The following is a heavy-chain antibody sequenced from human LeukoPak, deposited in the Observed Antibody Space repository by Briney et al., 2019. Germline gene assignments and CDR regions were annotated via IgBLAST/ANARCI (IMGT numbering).Heavy chain of an antibody. CDR1: GYSFTSYW. D-gene: IGHD3-10*01. V-gene: IGHV5-51*01. CDR2: IYPGDSDT. J-gene: IGHJ4*02. Sequence: GESLKISCKGSGYSFTSYWIGWVRQMPGKGLEWMGIIYPGDSDTRYSPSFQGQVTISADKSISTAYLQWSSLKASDTAMYYCARHSIPYGSGSYYTPPEYWGQGTLVTVSS. CDR3: ARHSIPYGSGSYYTPPEY.